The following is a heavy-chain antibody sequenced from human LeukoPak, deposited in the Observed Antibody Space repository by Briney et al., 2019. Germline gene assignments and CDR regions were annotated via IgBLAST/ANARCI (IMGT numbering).Heavy chain of an antibody. D-gene: IGHD3-22*01. CDR3: ARAGNYYYSSGYYSHFDY. CDR1: GGSISSSTYY. CDR2: LYYTGST. J-gene: IGHJ4*02. Sequence: SETLSLTCSVSGGSISSSTYYWGWIRQPPGKGLEWIGTLYYTGSTYYNPSLKSRVTISVDTSKNQFSLKLSSVTAADTAVYYCARAGNYYYSSGYYSHFDYWGQGTLVTVSS. V-gene: IGHV4-39*07.